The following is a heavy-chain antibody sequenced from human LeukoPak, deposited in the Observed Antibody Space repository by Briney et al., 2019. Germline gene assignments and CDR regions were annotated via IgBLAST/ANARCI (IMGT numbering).Heavy chain of an antibody. Sequence: GEPLKISCKGSGYNFTNYWIGWVRQMPGKGLEWMGAIYPGDSDSRYSPSFQGQVTISADQSISTAYLQWSSLKASDTAMYYCARHGSGYDSSFDYWGQGTLVTVSS. J-gene: IGHJ4*02. D-gene: IGHD5-12*01. CDR3: ARHGSGYDSSFDY. V-gene: IGHV5-51*01. CDR2: IYPGDSDS. CDR1: GYNFTNYW.